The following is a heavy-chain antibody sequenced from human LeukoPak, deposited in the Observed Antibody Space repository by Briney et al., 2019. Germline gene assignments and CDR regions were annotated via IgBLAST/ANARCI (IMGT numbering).Heavy chain of an antibody. V-gene: IGHV3-21*01. CDR3: ARDRVAAAADYYYYYMDV. CDR1: GFTVSSNY. J-gene: IGHJ6*03. CDR2: ISSSSSYI. D-gene: IGHD6-13*01. Sequence: PGGSLRLSCAASGFTVSSNYMSWVRQAPGKGLEWVSSISSSSSYIYYADSVKGRFTISRDNAKNSLYLQMNSLRAEDTAVYYCARDRVAAAADYYYYYMDVWGKGTTVTVSS.